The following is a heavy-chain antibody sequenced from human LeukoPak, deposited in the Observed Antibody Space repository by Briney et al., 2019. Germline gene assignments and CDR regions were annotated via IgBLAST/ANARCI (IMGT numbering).Heavy chain of an antibody. V-gene: IGHV4-61*01. CDR1: GDSVSSGSYY. D-gene: IGHD6-25*01. CDR2: IYYSGSI. CDR3: TTGGWEEAAIDY. Sequence: SETLSLTCTVSGDSVSSGSYYWTWIRQPPGTGLEWLGYIYYSGSINYNPSLKSRVTISVDTSKNQLSLEVRSVTAADTAMYFCTTGGWEEAAIDYWGQGTLVTVSS. J-gene: IGHJ4*02.